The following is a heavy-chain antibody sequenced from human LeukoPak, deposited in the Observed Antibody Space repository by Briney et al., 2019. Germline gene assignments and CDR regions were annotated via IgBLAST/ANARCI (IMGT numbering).Heavy chain of an antibody. Sequence: GGSLRLSCAASGFTFSSYAMSWVRQAPGKGLEWVSVISGSGGSTYYADSVKGRFTISRDNSKNTLYLQMNSLRAEDTAVYYCAKIEGEAEYYMDVWGKGTTVTVSS. J-gene: IGHJ6*03. CDR1: GFTFSSYA. V-gene: IGHV3-23*01. CDR3: AKIEGEAEYYMDV. CDR2: ISGSGGST.